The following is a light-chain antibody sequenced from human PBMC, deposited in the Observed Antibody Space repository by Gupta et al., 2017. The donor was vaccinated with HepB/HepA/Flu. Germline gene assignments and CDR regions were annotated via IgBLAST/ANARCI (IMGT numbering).Light chain of an antibody. Sequence: DVVMTQSPLSLPVTLGQPASISCRSSQSLAYSDGNTYLNWFQQRPGQSPRRLIYKVSNRDSGVPDRFSGSGSVTDFTLKISRVEAEDIGVYYCMQGTHWPPYTFGQGTKLEI. CDR3: MQGTHWPPYT. CDR2: KVS. CDR1: QSLAYSDGNTY. J-gene: IGKJ2*01. V-gene: IGKV2-30*01.